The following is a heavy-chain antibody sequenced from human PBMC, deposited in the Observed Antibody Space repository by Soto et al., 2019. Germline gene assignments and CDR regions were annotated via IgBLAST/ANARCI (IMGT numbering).Heavy chain of an antibody. Sequence: QITLKESGPTLVKPTQTLTLTCTFSGFSLTTTGVGVGWIRQPPGKALEWLALIYWDDDKRYSPSLKSRLTIXKXXSKNQVVLTMTNMDPVDTATYYCAHSNPSTRPFDMWGQGTMVTVSS. CDR1: GFSLTTTGVG. V-gene: IGHV2-5*02. CDR2: IYWDDDK. D-gene: IGHD2-15*01. J-gene: IGHJ3*02. CDR3: AHSNPSTRPFDM.